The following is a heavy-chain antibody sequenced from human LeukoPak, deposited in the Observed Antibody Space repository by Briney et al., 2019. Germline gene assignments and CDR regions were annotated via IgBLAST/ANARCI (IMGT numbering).Heavy chain of an antibody. CDR2: LDPEDGET. J-gene: IGHJ5*02. CDR3: VTSLPPDGIVGATVDWFDP. D-gene: IGHD1-26*01. Sequence: GASVKVSCKVSGYTLTEVAMHWVRQAPGKGLEWMGGLDPEDGETVYARKFQGGVTMTEDTSTDTAYMELSSLSSEDTAVYYCVTSLPPDGIVGATVDWFDPWGQGTLVTVSS. CDR1: GYTLTEVA. V-gene: IGHV1-24*01.